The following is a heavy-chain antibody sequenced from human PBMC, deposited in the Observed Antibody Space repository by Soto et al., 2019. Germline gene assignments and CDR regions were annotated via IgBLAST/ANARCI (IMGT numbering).Heavy chain of an antibody. J-gene: IGHJ4*02. CDR2: INPSGGST. CDR1: GYTFTSYY. CDR3: ARAQRVDYYDSSGYYSGY. D-gene: IGHD3-22*01. Sequence: QVQLVQSGAEVKKPGASVKVSCKASGYTFTSYYMHWVRQAPGQGLEWMGIINPSGGSTSYAQKFQGRVTMTRDTSTSTVYMELSSLRSEDTAVYYCARAQRVDYYDSSGYYSGYWGQGTLVTVSS. V-gene: IGHV1-46*01.